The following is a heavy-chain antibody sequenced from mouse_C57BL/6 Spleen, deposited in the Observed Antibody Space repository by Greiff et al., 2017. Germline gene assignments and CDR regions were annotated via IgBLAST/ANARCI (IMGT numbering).Heavy chain of an antibody. D-gene: IGHD2-4*01. CDR1: GYTFTSYW. Sequence: QVQLQQSGAELVKPGASVKLSCKASGYTFTSYWMHWVKQRPGQGLEWIGMIHPNSGSTNYNEKFKSKATLTVDKSSSTAYMQLSSLTSEDSAVYYCARSGVYDYAWFAHWGQGTLVTVSA. J-gene: IGHJ3*01. CDR3: ARSGVYDYAWFAH. CDR2: IHPNSGST. V-gene: IGHV1-64*01.